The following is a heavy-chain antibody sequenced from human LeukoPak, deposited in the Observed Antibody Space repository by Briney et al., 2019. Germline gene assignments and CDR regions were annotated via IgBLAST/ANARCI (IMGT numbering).Heavy chain of an antibody. D-gene: IGHD6-13*01. V-gene: IGHV3-30*02. CDR1: GFTFGSYG. J-gene: IGHJ4*02. CDR3: AKDGPIAGPGPYYFDY. Sequence: PGGSLRLSCAASGFTFGSYGMHWVRQAPGKGLEWVAFIRYDESNENYADSVKGRFTISRDSSKNTLYLQMNSLTAEDTADYYCAKDGPIAGPGPYYFDYWGQGALVTVSS. CDR2: IRYDESNE.